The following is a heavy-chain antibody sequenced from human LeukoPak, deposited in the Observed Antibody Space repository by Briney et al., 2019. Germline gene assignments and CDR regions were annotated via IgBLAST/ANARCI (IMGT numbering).Heavy chain of an antibody. CDR1: GHSLSSQS. J-gene: IGHJ5*02. CDR2: FALEDGHT. Sequence: ASVKVSCKVYGHSLSSQSIHWVRQAPGKELEWMGGFALEDGHTIYAQKFQGRVTMTEDTSTDTAYMELSSLTSEDTAFATDLECFLSWGQGTLVTVSS. CDR3: LECFLS. D-gene: IGHD3-3*01. V-gene: IGHV1-24*01.